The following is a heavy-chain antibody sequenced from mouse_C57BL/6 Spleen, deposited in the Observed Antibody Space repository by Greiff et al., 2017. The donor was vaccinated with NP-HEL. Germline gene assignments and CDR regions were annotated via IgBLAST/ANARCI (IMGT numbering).Heavy chain of an antibody. V-gene: IGHV14-2*01. J-gene: IGHJ1*03. CDR1: GFNIKDYY. CDR3: ARSRGSSWDWYFDV. D-gene: IGHD1-1*01. CDR2: IDPEDGET. Sequence: VQLQQSGAELVKPGASVKLSCTASGFNIKDYYMHWVKQRTEQGLEWIGRIDPEDGETKYATKFQGKATITADTSSNTAYLQLSSLTSEDTAVYYCARSRGSSWDWYFDVWGTGTTVTVSS.